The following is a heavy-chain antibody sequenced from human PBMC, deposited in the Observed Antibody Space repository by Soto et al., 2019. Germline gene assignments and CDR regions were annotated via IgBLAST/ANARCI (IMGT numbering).Heavy chain of an antibody. CDR1: NYSISSGYH. J-gene: IGHJ4*02. CDR2: IYQSGNT. Sequence: SETLSLTCIVSNYSISSGYHWGWIRQPPGKGLEGIGTIYQSGNTYQNPSLKSRVILSIDTSKNQFSLNLRNVTAADTAVYYCVRGKVNFDFWGKGNLVTVSS. CDR3: VRGKVNFDF. V-gene: IGHV4-38-2*02.